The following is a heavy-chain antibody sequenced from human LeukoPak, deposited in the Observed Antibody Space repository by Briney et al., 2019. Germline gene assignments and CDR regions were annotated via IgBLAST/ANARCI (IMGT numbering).Heavy chain of an antibody. J-gene: IGHJ4*02. D-gene: IGHD1-26*01. CDR3: AKTTGNIVGAYFDY. CDR2: ISGSGGGT. Sequence: GGSLRLSCAASGFTFSTYAMSWVRQAPGKGLEWVSAISGSGGGTYYADSVKGRFTISRDNSRNTLYLQLNSLRAEDTAVYYCAKTTGNIVGAYFDYWGQGTLVTVSS. V-gene: IGHV3-23*01. CDR1: GFTFSTYA.